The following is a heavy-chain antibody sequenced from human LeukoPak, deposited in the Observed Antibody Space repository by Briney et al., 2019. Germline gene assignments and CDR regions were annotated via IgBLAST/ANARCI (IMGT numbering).Heavy chain of an antibody. CDR2: IGRSGSTI. Sequence: KTGGSLRLSCAASGFTFSDYYMTWIRQAPGKGLEWVSYIGRSGSTIYYANSVKGRFTISRDNAKNSLYLQMNSLRAEDTAVYYCARGETYYYDTGGYSIDAFDIWGQGTMVTVSS. V-gene: IGHV3-11*01. J-gene: IGHJ3*02. D-gene: IGHD3-22*01. CDR3: ARGETYYYDTGGYSIDAFDI. CDR1: GFTFSDYY.